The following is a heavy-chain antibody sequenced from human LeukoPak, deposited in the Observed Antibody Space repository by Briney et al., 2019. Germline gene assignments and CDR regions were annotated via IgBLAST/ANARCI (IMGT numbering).Heavy chain of an antibody. CDR3: ARDHGGLVAARRLYNWFDP. CDR2: INPSGGST. Sequence: GASVKVSCKASGYTFTSYYMHWVRQAPGQGLEWMGIINPSGGSTSYAQKFQGRVTITRDTSTSTVYMELSSLRYEDTAVYYCARDHGGLVAARRLYNWFDPWGRGTLVTVSS. CDR1: GYTFTSYY. D-gene: IGHD2-15*01. J-gene: IGHJ5*02. V-gene: IGHV1-46*01.